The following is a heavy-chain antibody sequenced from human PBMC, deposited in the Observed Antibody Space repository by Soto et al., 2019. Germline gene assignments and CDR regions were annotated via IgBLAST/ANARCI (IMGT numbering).Heavy chain of an antibody. V-gene: IGHV1-8*01. CDR1: GYTFTSYD. J-gene: IGHJ4*02. CDR2: MNPNSGNT. D-gene: IGHD3-22*01. Sequence: ASVKVSCKASGYTFTSYDINWVRQAPGQGLEWMGWMNPNSGNTGYAQKFQGRVTMTRNTSISTAYMELSSLRSEDTAVYYCARGLLPTYYYDSSGYWPFDYWGQGTLVTVSS. CDR3: ARGLLPTYYYDSSGYWPFDY.